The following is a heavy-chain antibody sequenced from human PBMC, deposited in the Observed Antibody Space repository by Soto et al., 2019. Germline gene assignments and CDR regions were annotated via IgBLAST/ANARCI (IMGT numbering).Heavy chain of an antibody. D-gene: IGHD3-10*01. CDR1: GFTFSAFA. CDR3: AKGVVREPAYFDY. J-gene: IGHJ4*02. V-gene: IGHV3-30*18. CDR2: ISYDGRNE. Sequence: GGSLRLSCTVSGFTFSAFAMYWVRQAPGKGLEWVALISYDGRNEDYAESVRGRFTISRDNSKNTLYLDMNSLSAEDSAVYSCAKGVVREPAYFDYWGQGTLVTVSS.